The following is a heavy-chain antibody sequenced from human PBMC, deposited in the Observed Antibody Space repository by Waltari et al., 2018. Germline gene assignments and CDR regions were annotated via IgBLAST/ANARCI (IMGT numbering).Heavy chain of an antibody. D-gene: IGHD6-19*01. CDR3: AAAGYSSGWPNWFDP. V-gene: IGHV1-58*02. J-gene: IGHJ5*02. CDR2: IVVGSGNT. Sequence: MNLVRPGLGGKKPGTPGKVPGKASGFTFTSPARQWVRRARGQRLEWIGWIVVGSGNTNYAQKFQERVTITRDMSTSTVYMELRSLRSEDTAVYYCAAAGYSSGWPNWFDPWGQGTLVTVSS. CDR1: GFTFTSPA.